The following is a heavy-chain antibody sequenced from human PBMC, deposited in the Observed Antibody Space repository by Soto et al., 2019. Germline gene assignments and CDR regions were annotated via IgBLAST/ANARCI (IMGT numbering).Heavy chain of an antibody. CDR3: ARDNGDGYNEGAFDI. Sequence: QVQLQESGPGLVKPSQTLSLTCSVSGVSISTGQYYWSWIRQSPGGGLQWIGYISYTGSTYYNPALKSRVSISADTTKIRFSLTLVNVTAADTAVYFCARDNGDGYNEGAFDIWGQWTMVTVSS. V-gene: IGHV4-30-4*01. J-gene: IGHJ3*02. CDR1: GVSISTGQYY. D-gene: IGHD2-21*01. CDR2: ISYTGST.